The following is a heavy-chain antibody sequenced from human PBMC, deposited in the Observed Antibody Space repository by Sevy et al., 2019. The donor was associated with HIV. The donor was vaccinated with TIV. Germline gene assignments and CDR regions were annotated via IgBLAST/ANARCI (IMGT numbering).Heavy chain of an antibody. V-gene: IGHV4-34*01. D-gene: IGHD2-2*01. Sequence: SETLSLTCAVHDGSFSGYYWNWIRQLPGKGLEWIGEINESGITYYNPSLKSRVTISVDTSKKQCSLKLNSVTPADTAVYFCARSPPVVVVPGSPSWFDPWGQGTLVTVSS. J-gene: IGHJ5*02. CDR1: DGSFSGYY. CDR3: ARSPPVVVVPGSPSWFDP. CDR2: INESGIT.